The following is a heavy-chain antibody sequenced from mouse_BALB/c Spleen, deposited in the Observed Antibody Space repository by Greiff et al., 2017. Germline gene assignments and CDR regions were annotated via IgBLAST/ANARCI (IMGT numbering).Heavy chain of an antibody. CDR2: IRSKSNNYAT. CDR1: GFTFNTYA. J-gene: IGHJ2*01. Sequence: EVQGVESGGGLVQPKGSLKLSCAASGFTFNTYAMNWVRQAPGKGLEWVARIRSKSNNYATYYADSVKDRFTISRDDSQSMLYLQMNNLKTEDTAMYYCVGGYDYGAYWGQGTTLTVSS. CDR3: VGGYDYGAY. V-gene: IGHV10-1*02. D-gene: IGHD2-4*01.